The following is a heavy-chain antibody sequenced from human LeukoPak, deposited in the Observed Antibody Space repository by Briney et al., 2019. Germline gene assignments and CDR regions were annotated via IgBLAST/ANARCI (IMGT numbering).Heavy chain of an antibody. D-gene: IGHD4-23*01. CDR1: GGSFIGYH. Sequence: SETLSLTCAVYGGSFIGYHWNWIRQTPQKGLEWIVEINHRGHTNYNPSLESRVTISVDTSKNHFSLKLRSVTAGDTAVYSCARDATTLVTLPYYFDFWGPGALVTVSS. CDR2: INHRGHT. J-gene: IGHJ4*02. CDR3: ARDATTLVTLPYYFDF. V-gene: IGHV4-34*01.